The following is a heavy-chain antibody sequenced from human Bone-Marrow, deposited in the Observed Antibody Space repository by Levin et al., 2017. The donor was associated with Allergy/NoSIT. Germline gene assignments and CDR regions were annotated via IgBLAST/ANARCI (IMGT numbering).Heavy chain of an antibody. CDR1: GGSISSSSYY. D-gene: IGHD6-19*01. J-gene: IGHJ4*02. Sequence: ASETLSLTCTVSGGSISSSSYYWGWIRQPPGKGLEWIGSIYYSGSTYYNPSLKSRVTISVDTSKNQFSLKLSSVTAADTAVYYCARRAVAGTLWPIDYWGQGTLVTVSS. CDR2: IYYSGST. CDR3: ARRAVAGTLWPIDY. V-gene: IGHV4-39*01.